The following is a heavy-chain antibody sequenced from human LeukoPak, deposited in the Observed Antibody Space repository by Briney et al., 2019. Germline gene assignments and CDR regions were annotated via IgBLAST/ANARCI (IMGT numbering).Heavy chain of an antibody. J-gene: IGHJ3*02. CDR1: GGSIGADY. CDR2: VSSSVRT. D-gene: IGHD5-12*01. CDR3: ARDPTGYENLNAFDI. V-gene: IGHV4-59*01. Sequence: PSPTLSLACTLAGGSIGADYTCWIRQPPGEGLGWVGYVSSSVRTTSNPSLKSRATSSLAASESHFNLKPTSVTAADTAVYYCARDPTGYENLNAFDIWGQGTMVTVSS.